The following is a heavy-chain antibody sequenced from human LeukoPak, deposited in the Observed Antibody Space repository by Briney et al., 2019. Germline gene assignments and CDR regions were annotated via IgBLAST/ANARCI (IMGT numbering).Heavy chain of an antibody. Sequence: APVKVSCKGSGGTLSSYAISRVRQAPGQRLEWMGWMNPNSGNTGYAQKFQGRVTMTRNTSISTAYMELSSLRSEDTAVYYCARGKDYYYYGMDVWGQGTTVTVSS. CDR3: ARGKDYYYYGMDV. V-gene: IGHV1-8*02. J-gene: IGHJ6*02. CDR2: MNPNSGNT. CDR1: GGTLSSYA.